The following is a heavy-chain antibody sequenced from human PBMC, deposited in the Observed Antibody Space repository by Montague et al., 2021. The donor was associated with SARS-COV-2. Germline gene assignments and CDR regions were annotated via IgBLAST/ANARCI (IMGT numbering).Heavy chain of an antibody. CDR2: ISYSGST. Sequence: SETLSLTCTVSGASVRSGNSYWNWIRQPPGKGLEWIGYISYSGSTNYSPSLKSRVTISVDTSKNQLSLKVISATAADTAVYYCARIGLESVGYYYIYPDWGQGALVTVSS. J-gene: IGHJ1*01. CDR1: GASVRSGNSY. V-gene: IGHV4-61*01. D-gene: IGHD3-22*01. CDR3: ARIGLESVGYYYIYPD.